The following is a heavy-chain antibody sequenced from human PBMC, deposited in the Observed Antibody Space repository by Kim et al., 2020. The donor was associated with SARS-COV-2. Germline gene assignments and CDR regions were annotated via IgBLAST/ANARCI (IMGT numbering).Heavy chain of an antibody. J-gene: IGHJ4*02. CDR1: GGTFSSYA. V-gene: IGHV1-69*13. CDR2: IIPIFGTA. CDR3: SLEAAAGTLAYFDY. Sequence: SVKVSCKASGGTFSSYAISWVRQAPGQGLEWMGGIIPIFGTANYAQKFQGRVTITADESTSTAYMELSSLRSEDTAVYYCSLEAAAGTLAYFDYWGQGTLVTVSS. D-gene: IGHD6-13*01.